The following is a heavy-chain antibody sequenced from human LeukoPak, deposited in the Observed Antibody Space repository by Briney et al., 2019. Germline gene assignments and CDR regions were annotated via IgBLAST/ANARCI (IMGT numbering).Heavy chain of an antibody. CDR3: ARGSAAGIWFDP. CDR1: GGSISSGAYS. V-gene: IGHV4-30-2*03. D-gene: IGHD6-13*01. Sequence: PSQTLSLTCAVSGGSISSGAYSWSWIRQPPGKGLEWIGSIYHSGSTYYNPSLKSRVTISVDTSKNQFSLKLSSVTAADTAVYYCARGSAAGIWFDPWGQGTLVTVSS. CDR2: IYHSGST. J-gene: IGHJ5*02.